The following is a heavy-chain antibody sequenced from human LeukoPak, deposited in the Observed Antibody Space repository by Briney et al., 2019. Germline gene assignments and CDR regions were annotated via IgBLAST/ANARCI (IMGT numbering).Heavy chain of an antibody. D-gene: IGHD4-17*01. CDR2: ISSSSYI. V-gene: IGHV3-21*01. CDR1: GFTFSSYS. CDR3: ARAMTTVTTGY. Sequence: PGGSLRLSCAASGFTFSSYSMNWVRQAPGKGLEWVSSISSSSYIYYADSVKGRFTISRDNAKNSLYLQMNSLSAEDTAVYYCARAMTTVTTGYWGQGTLVTVSS. J-gene: IGHJ4*02.